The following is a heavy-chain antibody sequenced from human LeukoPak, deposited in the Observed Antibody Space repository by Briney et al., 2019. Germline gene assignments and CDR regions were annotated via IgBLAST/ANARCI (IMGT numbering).Heavy chain of an antibody. CDR3: ATLRYCGGGSCFPKYFQH. CDR2: IYYSGST. J-gene: IGHJ1*01. V-gene: IGHV4-59*08. Sequence: NPSETLSLTCTVSGGSLNSYYGSWIRQPPGKGLEWIGYIYYSGSTNYNPSLKSQVTIPVDTSTDQSSLKLSSVTAADTAVYYCATLRYCGGGSCFPKYFQHWGQGTLVTVP. D-gene: IGHD2-15*01. CDR1: GGSLNSYY.